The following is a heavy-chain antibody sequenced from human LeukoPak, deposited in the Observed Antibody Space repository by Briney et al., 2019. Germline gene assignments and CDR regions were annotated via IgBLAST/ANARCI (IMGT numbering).Heavy chain of an antibody. Sequence: SQTLSLTCAVSGRSISSGGYSWSWIRQPPGKGLEWIGYIYHSESNYYNSSLKSRGTISVDRSKNQFSLKLSSVTAVDTAVYYCARGFGGCPGVTRAFDIWGQGTMVTVSS. CDR3: ARGFGGCPGVTRAFDI. D-gene: IGHD3-16*01. V-gene: IGHV4-30-2*01. CDR2: IYHSESN. J-gene: IGHJ3*02. CDR1: GRSISSGGYS.